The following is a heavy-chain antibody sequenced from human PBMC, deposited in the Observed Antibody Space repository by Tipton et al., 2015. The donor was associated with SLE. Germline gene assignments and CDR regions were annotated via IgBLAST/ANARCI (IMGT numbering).Heavy chain of an antibody. CDR1: GDSISSSNYY. CDR3: ARRRSSYDFSKAPFDP. J-gene: IGHJ5*02. CDR2: IYYNGPT. V-gene: IGHV4-39*07. D-gene: IGHD3-3*01. Sequence: TLSLTCTVSGDSISSSNYYWGWIRQSPGKGLEWIGNIYYNGPTYYNPSLKSRVTISLETSKNQFSLKLTSVTAADTAVYYCARRRSSYDFSKAPFDPWGQGTLVTVSS.